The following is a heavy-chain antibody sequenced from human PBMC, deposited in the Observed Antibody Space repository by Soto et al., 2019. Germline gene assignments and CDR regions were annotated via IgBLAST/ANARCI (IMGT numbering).Heavy chain of an antibody. J-gene: IGHJ4*02. CDR3: ATNEHGNSWYYFDS. CDR2: MYYGGST. D-gene: IGHD6-13*01. Sequence: QVQLQESGPGLVKPSETLSLTCTVSGGSITSYYWGWIRQPPGKGLEWLGYMYYGGSTNYNPSLKSRVTISVDTSRSQFSLKLTSVTAADTAVYYCATNEHGNSWYYFDSWGPGTLVTVSS. CDR1: GGSITSYY. V-gene: IGHV4-59*01.